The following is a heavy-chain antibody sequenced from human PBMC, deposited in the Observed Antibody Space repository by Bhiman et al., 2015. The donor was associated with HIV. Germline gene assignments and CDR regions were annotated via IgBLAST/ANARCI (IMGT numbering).Heavy chain of an antibody. Sequence: EVQLVESGGGLVEPGKSLRLSCAASGFAFDNYAMHWVRQVPGKGLEWVSSISSSSSYIYYADSVKGRFTISRDNAKNSLYLQMNSLRAEDTAVYYCARDLDYGDYLDYWGQGTLVTVSS. CDR1: GFAFDNYA. CDR2: ISSSSSYI. CDR3: ARDLDYGDYLDY. V-gene: IGHV3-21*01. D-gene: IGHD4-17*01. J-gene: IGHJ4*02.